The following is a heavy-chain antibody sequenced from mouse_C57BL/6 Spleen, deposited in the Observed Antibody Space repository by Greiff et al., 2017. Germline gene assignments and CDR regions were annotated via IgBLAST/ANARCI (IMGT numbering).Heavy chain of an antibody. CDR1: GYTFTSYW. V-gene: IGHV1-64*01. CDR3: ARSRSNYDYAMDY. J-gene: IGHJ4*01. CDR2: IHPNSGST. D-gene: IGHD2-5*01. Sequence: QVQLQQPEAELVKPGASVKLSCKASGYTFTSYWMHWVKQRPGQGLEWIGMIHPNSGSTNYNEKFKSKATLTVDKSSSTAYMQLSSLTSEDSAVYYCARSRSNYDYAMDYWGQGTSVTVSS.